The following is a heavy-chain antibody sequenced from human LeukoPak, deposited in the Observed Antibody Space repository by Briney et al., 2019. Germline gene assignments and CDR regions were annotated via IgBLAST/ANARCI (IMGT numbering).Heavy chain of an antibody. CDR1: GFTFSSYW. CDR3: ARDLPYGDVAFDY. J-gene: IGHJ4*02. Sequence: PGGSLRLSCAASGFTFSSYWMSWVRQAPGKGLEWVANIKQDGSEKYYVDSVKGRFTISRDNAKNSLYLQMNSLRAEDTAVYYCARDLPYGDVAFDYWGQGTLVTVSS. D-gene: IGHD4-17*01. V-gene: IGHV3-7*01. CDR2: IKQDGSEK.